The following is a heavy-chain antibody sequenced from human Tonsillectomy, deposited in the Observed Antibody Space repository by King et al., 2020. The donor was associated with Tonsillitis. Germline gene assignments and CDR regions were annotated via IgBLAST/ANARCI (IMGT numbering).Heavy chain of an antibody. Sequence: VQLVESGAEVKKPGASVKVSCKASGYTFTGYYMHWWRQAPGQGLEWMGWINPNSGGTNYAQKFKGRVTMTRDTSISTAYMELSRLGSDDTAVYYCAREPYSSSWDDAFDIWGQGTMVTVSS. CDR2: INPNSGGT. D-gene: IGHD6-13*01. J-gene: IGHJ3*02. CDR3: AREPYSSSWDDAFDI. V-gene: IGHV1-2*02. CDR1: GYTFTGYY.